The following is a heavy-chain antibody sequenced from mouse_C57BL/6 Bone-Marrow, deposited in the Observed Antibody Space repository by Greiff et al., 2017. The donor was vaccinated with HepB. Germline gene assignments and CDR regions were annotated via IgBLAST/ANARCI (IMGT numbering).Heavy chain of an antibody. J-gene: IGHJ3*01. CDR2: ISSGSSTI. CDR3: ARWGLFAY. V-gene: IGHV5-17*01. Sequence: EVKVVESGGGLVKPGGSLKLSCAASGFTFSDYGLHWVRQAPEKGLEWVAYISSGSSTIYYADTVKGQFTISRDNAKNTLFLQMTSLRSEDTAMYYCARWGLFAYWGQGTLVTVSA. CDR1: GFTFSDYG.